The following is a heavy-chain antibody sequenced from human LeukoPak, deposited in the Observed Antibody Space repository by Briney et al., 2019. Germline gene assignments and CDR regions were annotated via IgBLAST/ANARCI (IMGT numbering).Heavy chain of an antibody. CDR3: ARGGSGSYYGWYFDL. CDR2: IYHSGST. CDR1: GGSISSSNW. D-gene: IGHD1-26*01. J-gene: IGHJ2*01. V-gene: IGHV4-4*02. Sequence: SGTLSLTCAVSGGSISSSNWWSWVRQPPGKGLERIGEIYHSGSTNYNPSLKSRVTISVDKSKNQFSLKLSSVTAADTAVYYCARGGSGSYYGWYFDLWGRGTLVTVSS.